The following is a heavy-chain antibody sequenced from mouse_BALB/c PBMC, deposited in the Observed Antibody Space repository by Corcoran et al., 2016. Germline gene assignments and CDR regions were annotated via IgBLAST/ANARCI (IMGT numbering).Heavy chain of an antibody. CDR3: AREVPGGYPFDY. V-gene: IGHV1S136*01. D-gene: IGHD2-2*01. CDR2: IYPYNDDT. Sequence: EVQLQQSGPELVKPGASVKMSCKASGYTFTSYVMHWVKQKLGQGLEWIGYIYPYNDDTKYNEEFKGKATLTSDKSSSTAYMELRSLTSEDSAVYYCAREVPGGYPFDYWGQGTTLTVSS. CDR1: GYTFTSYV. J-gene: IGHJ2*01.